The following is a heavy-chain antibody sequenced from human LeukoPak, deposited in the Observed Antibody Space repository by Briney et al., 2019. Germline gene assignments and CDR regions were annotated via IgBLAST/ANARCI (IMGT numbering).Heavy chain of an antibody. J-gene: IGHJ4*02. CDR1: GFTFSTYA. V-gene: IGHV3-48*02. CDR3: ARAPTSSTFWNFDY. D-gene: IGHD6-6*01. CDR2: ITGSSSAI. Sequence: PGGSLRLSCAASGFTFSTYAMNRVRQAPGKGLEWVSYITGSSSAIYYADSVKGRFTISRDNAKNSLYLQMNSLRDEDTAVYYCARAPTSSTFWNFDYWGQGTLVTVSS.